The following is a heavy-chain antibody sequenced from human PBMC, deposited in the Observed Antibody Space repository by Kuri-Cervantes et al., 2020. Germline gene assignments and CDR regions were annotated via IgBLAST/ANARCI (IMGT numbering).Heavy chain of an antibody. Sequence: LSLTCAASGFTFSNYAMTWVRQAPGKGLEWVSGITGSGGSTYYADSVKGRFTISRDNSKNTLYLQMDSLRAEDTAVYYCAKALSNTWQADYWGQGTLVTVSS. D-gene: IGHD2-2*01. CDR2: ITGSGGST. CDR3: AKALSNTWQADY. CDR1: GFTFSNYA. V-gene: IGHV3-23*01. J-gene: IGHJ4*02.